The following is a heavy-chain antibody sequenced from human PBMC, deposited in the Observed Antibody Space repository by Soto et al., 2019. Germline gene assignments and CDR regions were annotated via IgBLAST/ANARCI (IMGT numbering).Heavy chain of an antibody. V-gene: IGHV4-31*03. J-gene: IGHJ5*02. CDR3: ARIIVGVTVDL. Sequence: SETLSLTCTVSGGSMSSEGYYWSWIRQHPGKGLEWIGYIYYSGLTDYNPSLKSRLTISVDTSTNQFFLTLTSVTAADTAVYFCARIIVGVTVDLWGQGSLVTVSS. CDR2: IYYSGLT. CDR1: GGSMSSEGYY. D-gene: IGHD1-26*01.